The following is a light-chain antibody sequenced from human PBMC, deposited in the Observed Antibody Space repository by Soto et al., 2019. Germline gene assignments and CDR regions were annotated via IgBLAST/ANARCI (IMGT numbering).Light chain of an antibody. V-gene: IGKV1-9*01. Sequence: DIQLTQSPSFLSASVGDRVTITCRASQDISSYLAWYQQKPGKAPKLLIYAASTLQSGVPSRFIGSGSGTEFTLTISSLEPEDFATYYCQQVNSYPDTFGPGTKVDIK. CDR2: AAS. J-gene: IGKJ3*01. CDR3: QQVNSYPDT. CDR1: QDISSY.